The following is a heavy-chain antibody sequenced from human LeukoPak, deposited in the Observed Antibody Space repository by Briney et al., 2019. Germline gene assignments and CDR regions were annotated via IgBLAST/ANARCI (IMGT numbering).Heavy chain of an antibody. Sequence: SETLSLTCTLSGDSINSSVYYWTWIRQRPGKGLEWIGFIYYTGTTYYSPSLKSRATILLDTSQNQFSLKLSSVTAADTAVYYCARAHSYSGFAEADFWGQGTLVTVSS. CDR2: IYYTGTT. CDR1: GDSINSSVYY. D-gene: IGHD5-12*01. J-gene: IGHJ4*02. CDR3: ARAHSYSGFAEADF. V-gene: IGHV4-30-4*02.